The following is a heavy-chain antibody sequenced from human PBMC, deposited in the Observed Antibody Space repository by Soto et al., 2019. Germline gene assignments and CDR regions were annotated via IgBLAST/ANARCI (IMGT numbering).Heavy chain of an antibody. V-gene: IGHV4-30-4*01. D-gene: IGHD7-27*01. CDR1: PDSISSLEYF. J-gene: IGHJ5*01. Sequence: SQSLSFPGSLSPDSISSLEYFYAWIRQPPGKALEYIGSIYKSATTYYTPSFESRVAISVDTSKSQFSLNVTSVTAADTAVYFCARGRYCLTGRCFPNWFDSWGQGALVTVSS. CDR2: IYKSATT. CDR3: ARGRYCLTGRCFPNWFDS.